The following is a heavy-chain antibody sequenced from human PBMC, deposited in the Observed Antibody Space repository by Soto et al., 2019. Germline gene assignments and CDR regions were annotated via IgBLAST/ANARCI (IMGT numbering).Heavy chain of an antibody. J-gene: IGHJ6*02. V-gene: IGHV1-18*01. CDR2: ISAYNGNT. Sequence: ASVKVSCKASGYTFTSYDISWVRQAPGQGLEWMGWISAYNGNTNYAQKLQGRVTMTTDTSTSTAYMELRSLRSDDTAVYYCARDGVDTATGYYYGMDVWGQGTTVTVSS. CDR3: ARDGVDTATGYYYGMDV. CDR1: GYTFTSYD. D-gene: IGHD5-18*01.